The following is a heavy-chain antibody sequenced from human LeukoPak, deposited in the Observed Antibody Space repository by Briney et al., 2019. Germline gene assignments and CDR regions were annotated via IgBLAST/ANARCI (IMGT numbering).Heavy chain of an antibody. D-gene: IGHD1-26*01. V-gene: IGHV3-15*01. CDR3: TRDKLELRQFDY. J-gene: IGHJ4*02. Sequence: GGSLRLSCAASGFTFSNAWMSWVRQAPGKGLEWVGRIKSKPDGGAIDYAAPVKGRFIISRDDSKDMLYLLMNSLKTEDTGVYYCTRDKLELRQFDYWGQGTLVTVSS. CDR2: IKSKPDGGAI. CDR1: GFTFSNAW.